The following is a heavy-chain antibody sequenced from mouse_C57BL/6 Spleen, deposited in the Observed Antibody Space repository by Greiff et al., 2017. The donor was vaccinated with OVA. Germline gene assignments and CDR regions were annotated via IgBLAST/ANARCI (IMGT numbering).Heavy chain of an antibody. CDR3: ASYGSSHPWFAY. J-gene: IGHJ3*01. CDR1: GYTFTDYY. Sequence: VQLKESGPVLVKPGASVKMSCKASGYTFTDYYMNWVKQSHGKSLEWIGVINPYNGGTSYNQKFKGKATLTVDKSSSTAYMELNSLTSEDSAVYYCASYGSSHPWFAYWGQGTLVTVSA. CDR2: INPYNGGT. D-gene: IGHD1-1*01. V-gene: IGHV1-19*01.